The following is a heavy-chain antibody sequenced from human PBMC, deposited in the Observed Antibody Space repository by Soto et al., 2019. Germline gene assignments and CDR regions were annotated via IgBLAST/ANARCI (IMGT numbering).Heavy chain of an antibody. CDR3: AREAYKRGATNPFFDY. D-gene: IGHD1-26*01. CDR2: IYPSGIT. Sequence: SETLSLTCAVSGGSISSSNWWTWVRLRPGKGLEWIGEIYPSGITNYSPSLKSRVTMSVDKSKNQFSLKLNSVTAADTAMYYCAREAYKRGATNPFFDYWGQGTLVTVSS. CDR1: GGSISSSNW. V-gene: IGHV4-4*02. J-gene: IGHJ4*02.